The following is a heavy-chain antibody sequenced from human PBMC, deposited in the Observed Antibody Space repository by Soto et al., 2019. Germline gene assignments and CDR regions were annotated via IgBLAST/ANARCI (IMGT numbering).Heavy chain of an antibody. D-gene: IGHD4-4*01. CDR1: GGSISSYY. Sequence: SETLSLTCTVSGGSISSYYWSWIRQPAGKGLEWIGRIYTSGSTNYNPSLKSRVTMSVDTSKNQFSLKLSSVTAADTAVDYCARGTVSKGWFDPWGQGTLVTVSS. J-gene: IGHJ5*02. CDR2: IYTSGST. CDR3: ARGTVSKGWFDP. V-gene: IGHV4-4*07.